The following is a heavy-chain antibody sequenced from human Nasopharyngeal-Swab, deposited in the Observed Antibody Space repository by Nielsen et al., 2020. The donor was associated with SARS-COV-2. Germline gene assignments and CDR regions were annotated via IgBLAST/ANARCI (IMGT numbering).Heavy chain of an antibody. D-gene: IGHD6-6*01. CDR3: AREHLVHNYYYGMDV. CDR1: GGSFSGYY. J-gene: IGHJ6*02. CDR2: INHSGST. Sequence: GSLRLSCAVYGGSFSGYYWSWIRQPPGKGLEWIGEINHSGSTNYNPSLKSRVTISVDTSKNQFSLKLSSVTAAATAVYYCAREHLVHNYYYGMDVWGQGTTVTVSS. V-gene: IGHV4-34*01.